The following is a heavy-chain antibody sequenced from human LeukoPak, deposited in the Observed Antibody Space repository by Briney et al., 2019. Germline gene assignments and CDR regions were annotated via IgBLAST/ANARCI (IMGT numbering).Heavy chain of an antibody. J-gene: IGHJ4*02. D-gene: IGHD6-13*01. CDR3: ARVIGSRSSSWYSH. V-gene: IGHV4-34*01. Sequence: PSETLSLTCAVYGGSFSGYYWSWIRQPPGKRREWIGEINHSGSTNYNPSLKSRVTISVDTSKNQFSLKLSSVTAADTAVYYCARVIGSRSSSWYSHWGQGTLVTVSS. CDR2: INHSGST. CDR1: GGSFSGYY.